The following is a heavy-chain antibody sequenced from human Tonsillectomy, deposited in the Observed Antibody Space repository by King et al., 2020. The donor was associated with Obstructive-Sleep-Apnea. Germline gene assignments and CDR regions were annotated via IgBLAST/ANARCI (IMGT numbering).Heavy chain of an antibody. J-gene: IGHJ3*02. D-gene: IGHD3-22*01. V-gene: IGHV4-31*03. CDR2: IYDTCNT. CDR1: GGSFSSGGYY. Sequence: QLQESGPGLVKPSQTLSLNCSVSGGSFSSGGYYWSWIRQHPGKGLEWIGFIYDTCNTYYSPSLKSRVTISIDTSENQFSLMLSAVTAADTAVYYCARGFYDSSGEDDAFDIWGHGTLVTVSP. CDR3: ARGFYDSSGEDDAFDI.